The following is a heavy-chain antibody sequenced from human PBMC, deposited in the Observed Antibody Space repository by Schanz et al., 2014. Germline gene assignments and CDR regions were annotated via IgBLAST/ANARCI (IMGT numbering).Heavy chain of an antibody. V-gene: IGHV3-23*01. J-gene: IGHJ4*02. Sequence: EVQLLESGGGLVQPGGSLRLSCAASGFTFSSYAMSWVRQAPGKGLEWVSAISGSGGSTYYAESVKGRFTISRDNSKNTLYLQMNSLRAEDTAVYYCAKVRYSSGWRGDYFDEWGQGTLVTVAS. CDR3: AKVRYSSGWRGDYFDE. CDR2: ISGSGGST. CDR1: GFTFSSYA. D-gene: IGHD6-25*01.